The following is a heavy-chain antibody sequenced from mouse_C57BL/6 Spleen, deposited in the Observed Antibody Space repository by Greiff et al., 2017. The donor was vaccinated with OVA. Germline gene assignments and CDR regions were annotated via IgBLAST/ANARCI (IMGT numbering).Heavy chain of an antibody. CDR1: GYSITSGYY. CDR2: ISYDGSN. D-gene: IGHD1-1*01. Sequence: EVKLVESGPGLVKPSQSLSLTCSVTGYSITSGYYWNWIRQFPGNKLEWMGYISYDGSNNYNPSLKNRISIPRDTSKNQFFLKLNSVTTEDTATYYCARDTTTVVDWYFDVWGTGTTVTVSS. J-gene: IGHJ1*03. V-gene: IGHV3-6*01. CDR3: ARDTTTVVDWYFDV.